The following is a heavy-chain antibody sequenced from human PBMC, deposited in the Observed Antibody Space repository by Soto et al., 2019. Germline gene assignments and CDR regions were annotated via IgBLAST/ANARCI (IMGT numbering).Heavy chain of an antibody. CDR3: AAIRGEYRLGGAIEI. CDR2: IIPTFGTV. CDR1: GGTLTNHA. J-gene: IGHJ3*02. Sequence: QVHLVQSGAELKKPGSSVKLSCKTSGGTLTNHAIIWVRQAPGQRLLWMGGIIPTFGTVNYSLQFQVRLTITADEHPGAASMWLTYLRPEDTGVYYCAAIRGEYRLGGAIEIWGQWTVVTVSA. V-gene: IGHV1-69*12. D-gene: IGHD3-16*01.